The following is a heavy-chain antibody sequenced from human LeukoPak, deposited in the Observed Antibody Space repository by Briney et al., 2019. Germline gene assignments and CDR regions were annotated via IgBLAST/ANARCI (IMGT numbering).Heavy chain of an antibody. CDR3: ARVRGMIVVARRLYFDY. D-gene: IGHD3-22*01. J-gene: IGHJ4*02. CDR1: GGSFSGYY. V-gene: IGHV4-34*01. Sequence: SETLSLTCAVYGGSFSGYYWSWIRQPPGKGLEWIGEINHSGSTNYNPSLKSRVTISVDMSKNQFSLKLSSVTAADTAVYYCARVRGMIVVARRLYFDYWGQGTLVTVSS. CDR2: INHSGST.